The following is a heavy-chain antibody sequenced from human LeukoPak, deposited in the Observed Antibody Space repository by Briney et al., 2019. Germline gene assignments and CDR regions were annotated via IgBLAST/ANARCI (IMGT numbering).Heavy chain of an antibody. V-gene: IGHV4-59*12. CDR1: GGSISSYY. CDR3: AREVYYFDY. Sequence: SETLSLTCTVSGGSISSYYWSWIRLPPGKGLEWIGYIYYSGSTNYNPSLKSRVTISVDTSKNQFSLKLSSVTAADTAVYYCAREVYYFDYWGQGTLVTVSS. CDR2: IYYSGST. J-gene: IGHJ4*02.